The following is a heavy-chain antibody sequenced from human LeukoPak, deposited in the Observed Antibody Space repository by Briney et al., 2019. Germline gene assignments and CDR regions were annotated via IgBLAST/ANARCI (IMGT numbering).Heavy chain of an antibody. Sequence: PSETLSFTCTVSGGSISSYYWSWIRQPPGKGLEWIGYIYYSGSTNYNPSLKSRVTISVDTSKNQFSLKLSSVTAADTAVYYCARATIYDFWSGYYVLSYFDYWGQGTLVTASS. CDR3: ARATIYDFWSGYYVLSYFDY. CDR2: IYYSGST. D-gene: IGHD3-3*01. V-gene: IGHV4-59*01. J-gene: IGHJ4*02. CDR1: GGSISSYY.